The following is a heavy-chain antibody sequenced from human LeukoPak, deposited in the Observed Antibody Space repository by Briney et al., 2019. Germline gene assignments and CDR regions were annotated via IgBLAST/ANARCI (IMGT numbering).Heavy chain of an antibody. V-gene: IGHV1-8*01. J-gene: IGHJ6*03. CDR1: GYTFTSYD. CDR2: MNPNSGNT. CDR3: ARTLAQGRAVRYSSSWDYYYMDV. D-gene: IGHD6-13*01. Sequence: ASVKVSCKASGYTFTSYDINWVRQATGQGLEWMGWMNPNSGNTGYAQKFQGRVTMTRNTSISTAYMELSSLRSEDTAVYYCARTLAQGRAVRYSSSWDYYYMDVWGKGTTVTISS.